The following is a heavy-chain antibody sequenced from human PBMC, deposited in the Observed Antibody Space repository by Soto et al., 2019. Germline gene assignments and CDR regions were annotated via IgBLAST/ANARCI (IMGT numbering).Heavy chain of an antibody. CDR2: ISAYNGNT. Sequence: ASVKVSCKASGYTFTSCGISWVRQAPGQGLEWMGWISAYNGNTNYAQKLQGRVTMTTDTSTSTAYMELRSLRSDDTAVYYCAREGAAAGKGWFDPWGQGTLVTVSS. V-gene: IGHV1-18*04. J-gene: IGHJ5*02. CDR1: GYTFTSCG. D-gene: IGHD6-13*01. CDR3: AREGAAAGKGWFDP.